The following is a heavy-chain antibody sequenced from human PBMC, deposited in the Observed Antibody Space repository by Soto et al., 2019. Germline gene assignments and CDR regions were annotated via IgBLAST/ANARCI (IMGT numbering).Heavy chain of an antibody. CDR3: ANGGKPAVAY. J-gene: IGHJ4*02. Sequence: GGSLRLSCAASGFTFSSYVMSWVRQAPGKGLEWVSAISASGENTYYADSVKGRFTISRDNPKNTLYLQMNSLRAEDTAVYYCANGGKPAVAYWGQGTLVTVSS. CDR1: GFTFSSYV. D-gene: IGHD3-16*01. V-gene: IGHV3-23*01. CDR2: ISASGENT.